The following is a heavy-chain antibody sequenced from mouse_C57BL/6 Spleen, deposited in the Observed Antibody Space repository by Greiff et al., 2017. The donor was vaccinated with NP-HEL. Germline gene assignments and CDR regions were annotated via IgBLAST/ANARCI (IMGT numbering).Heavy chain of an antibody. CDR2: IRNKANGYTT. Sequence: EVQLVESGGGLVQPGGSLSLSCAASGFTFTDYYMSWVRQPPGKALEWLGFIRNKANGYTTEYSAAVKGRFTISRANSQSILYLQMNALRAEDSATYYCASPNEYDLSYCYFDVWGTGTTVTVSS. CDR1: GFTFTDYY. V-gene: IGHV7-3*01. J-gene: IGHJ1*03. CDR3: ASPNEYDLSYCYFDV. D-gene: IGHD2-4*01.